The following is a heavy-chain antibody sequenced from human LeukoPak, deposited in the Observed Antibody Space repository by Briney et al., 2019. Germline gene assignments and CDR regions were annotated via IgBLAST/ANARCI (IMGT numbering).Heavy chain of an antibody. V-gene: IGHV3-30*03. CDR3: ARDRAWNYFDY. Sequence: PGGSLRLSCAPSGFTFSRHGMHWVRQAPGKGLEWVAIISNDGSRKYYAHSVEGRFTISRDNPKNTLYLQMDGLRAEDTAVYYCARDRAWNYFDYWGQGTLVTVSS. J-gene: IGHJ4*02. CDR2: ISNDGSRK. D-gene: IGHD3-3*01. CDR1: GFTFSRHG.